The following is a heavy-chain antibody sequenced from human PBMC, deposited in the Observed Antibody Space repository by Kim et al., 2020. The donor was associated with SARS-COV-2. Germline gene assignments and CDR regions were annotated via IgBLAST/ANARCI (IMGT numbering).Heavy chain of an antibody. CDR2: ISATSRYI. V-gene: IGHV3-21*01. Sequence: GGSLRLSCAASGFTFSTYAMNWVRQAPGKGLEWVSSISATSRYIYYPDSLKGRFTVSRDNAKNSLYLQMNSLRAEDTAVYYCAKGGRIGAGGSYGDYWGQGTLVTVSS. CDR1: GFTFSTYA. D-gene: IGHD1-26*01. CDR3: AKGGRIGAGGSYGDY. J-gene: IGHJ4*02.